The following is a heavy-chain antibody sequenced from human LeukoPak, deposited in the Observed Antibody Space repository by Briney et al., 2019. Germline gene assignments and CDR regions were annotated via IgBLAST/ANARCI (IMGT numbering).Heavy chain of an antibody. CDR1: GGSISSGSYY. J-gene: IGHJ6*02. V-gene: IGHV4-61*02. Sequence: PSQTLSLTCTVSGGSISSGSYYWSWIRQPAGKTLEWIGRIYTGGNTNYNPSLKSRVTISVDTSKNQFSLKLSSVTVADTAVYYCAAVADTADYYGMDVWGQGTTVTVSS. D-gene: IGHD6-19*01. CDR3: AAVADTADYYGMDV. CDR2: IYTGGNT.